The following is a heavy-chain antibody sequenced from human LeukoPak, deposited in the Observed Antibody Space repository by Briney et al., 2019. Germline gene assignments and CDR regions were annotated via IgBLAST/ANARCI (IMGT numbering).Heavy chain of an antibody. CDR3: AMALDY. CDR1: GFTFSNYL. CDR2: ISHSGSSI. V-gene: IGHV3-23*01. J-gene: IGHJ4*02. Sequence: GGSLRLSCVASGFTFSNYLMNWARLAPGKGLEWVSGISHSGSSIYYADSVKGRFTISRDNSKNTLYLQMDRLRVEDTAVYYCAMALDYWGQGTLVTVSS.